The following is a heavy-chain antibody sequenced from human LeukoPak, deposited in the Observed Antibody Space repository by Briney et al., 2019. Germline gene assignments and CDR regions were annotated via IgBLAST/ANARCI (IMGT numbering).Heavy chain of an antibody. D-gene: IGHD2-21*02. CDR1: GFTFSSYG. Sequence: GGSLRLSCAASGFTFSSYGMHWVRQAPGKGLEWVAVISYDGSNKYYADSVKGRFTISRDNSKNTLYLQMNSLRAGDTAVYYCAKGCSSGGDCYWGQEPWSPSPQ. CDR2: ISYDGSNK. J-gene: IGHJ4*01. V-gene: IGHV3-30*18. CDR3: AKGCSSGGDCY.